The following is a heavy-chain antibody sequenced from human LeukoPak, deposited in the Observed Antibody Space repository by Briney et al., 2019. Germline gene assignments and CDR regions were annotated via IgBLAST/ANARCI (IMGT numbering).Heavy chain of an antibody. Sequence: ASVKVPCKASGYTFNNYGINWVRQAPGQGLEWMGWISTYNDNTNYAQKLQGRVTMTTDTSTSTAYMELRSLTSDDTAVYYCARVVFEVGFQFDFWGQGTLDTVSS. D-gene: IGHD1-26*01. CDR3: ARVVFEVGFQFDF. J-gene: IGHJ4*02. CDR1: GYTFNNYG. CDR2: ISTYNDNT. V-gene: IGHV1-18*01.